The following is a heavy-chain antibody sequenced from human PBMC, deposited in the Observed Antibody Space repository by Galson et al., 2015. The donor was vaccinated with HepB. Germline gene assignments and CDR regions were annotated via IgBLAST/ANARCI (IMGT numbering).Heavy chain of an antibody. V-gene: IGHV1-8*01. CDR3: ARDEGSGWHYYYYGMDV. D-gene: IGHD6-19*01. J-gene: IGHJ6*02. CDR1: GYTFTSYD. Sequence: SVKVSCKASGYTFTSYDINWVRQATGQGLEWMGWMNPNSGNTGYAQKFQGRVTMTRNTSISTAYMELSSLRSEDTAVYYCARDEGSGWHYYYYGMDVWGQGTTVTVSS. CDR2: MNPNSGNT.